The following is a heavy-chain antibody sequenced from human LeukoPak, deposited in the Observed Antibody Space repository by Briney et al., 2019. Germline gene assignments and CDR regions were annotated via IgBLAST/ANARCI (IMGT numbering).Heavy chain of an antibody. J-gene: IGHJ4*02. V-gene: IGHV3-23*01. Sequence: GGSLRLSCAASGFTFSNYAMTWVRQAPGKGLEWVSSISESGGSTFYANSVKGRFTISRDNSKNTLYLQMNSLRVEDTALCYCAKDRLRGDNYWGQGTLVTVSS. CDR1: GFTFSNYA. CDR3: AKDRLRGDNY. CDR2: ISESGGST. D-gene: IGHD3-22*01.